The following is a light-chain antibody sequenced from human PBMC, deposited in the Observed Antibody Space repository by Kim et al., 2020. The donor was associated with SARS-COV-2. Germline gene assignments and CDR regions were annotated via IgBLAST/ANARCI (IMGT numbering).Light chain of an antibody. CDR2: GAS. J-gene: IGKJ5*01. CDR1: QDMRND. V-gene: IGKV1-17*01. CDR3: LQHSTYPIT. Sequence: ASVGDRDTITCRARQDMRNDLGWYQQNPGRAAKRLIYGASSLQSEDPSRFSGSGSGTEFTLTISSVQPEDFATYFCLQHSTYPITFGQGTRLEIK.